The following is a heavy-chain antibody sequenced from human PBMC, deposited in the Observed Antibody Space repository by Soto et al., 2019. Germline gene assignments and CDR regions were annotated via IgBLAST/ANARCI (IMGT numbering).Heavy chain of an antibody. J-gene: IGHJ4*02. CDR1: GFTVSNNY. D-gene: IGHD3-10*01. CDR2: IYSGGYT. CDR3: APRPGGGGY. Sequence: EVQLVESGGGLIQPGGSLRLSCAVSGFTVSNNYMSWVRQAPGKGLEGVSVIYSGGYTAYGDSVKGRFTISRDNSKNTINLQKKARRAAATACYYGAPRPGGGGYWGQGTLVTVSS. V-gene: IGHV3-53*01.